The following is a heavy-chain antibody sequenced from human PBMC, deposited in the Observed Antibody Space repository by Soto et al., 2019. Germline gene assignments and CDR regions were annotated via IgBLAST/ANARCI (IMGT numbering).Heavy chain of an antibody. Sequence: GGSLRLSCAASGFTFSPYEMSWVRQAPGKGLEWISYISSSGSTIHYADSVKGRFSISRDNAKKSLFLQMNSLRAKDTAVYYCVREAPCSNGVCQFDYWGRGTLVTVSS. CDR2: ISSSGSTI. CDR1: GFTFSPYE. CDR3: VREAPCSNGVCQFDY. V-gene: IGHV3-48*03. D-gene: IGHD2-8*01. J-gene: IGHJ4*02.